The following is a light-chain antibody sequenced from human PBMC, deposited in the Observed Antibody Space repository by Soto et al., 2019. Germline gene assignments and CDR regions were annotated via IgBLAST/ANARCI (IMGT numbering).Light chain of an antibody. Sequence: EIVLTQSPATLSLSPWERATLSCRASQSVSSNLAWYQQKPGQAPRLLIYGASTRATGIPARFSGSGSGTDFTLTISSLQSEDFAVYYCRQYHNWVTFGGGTKVDIK. V-gene: IGKV3D-15*01. J-gene: IGKJ4*01. CDR3: RQYHNWVT. CDR1: QSVSSN. CDR2: GAS.